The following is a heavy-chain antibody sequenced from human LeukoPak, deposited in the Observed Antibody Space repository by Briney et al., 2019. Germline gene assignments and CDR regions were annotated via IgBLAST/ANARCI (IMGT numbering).Heavy chain of an antibody. CDR2: INQDGSQK. Sequence: GGSLRLSCAASGFTFSTYWMSWVRQAPGKGLEWVAKINQDGSQKRYVDSVQGRFTISRDNTKNSLFLQMNSLRAEDTAVYYCARLKDDVTKLDYWGQGTLVTVSS. CDR3: ARLKDDVTKLDY. CDR1: GFTFSTYW. J-gene: IGHJ4*02. D-gene: IGHD2-8*01. V-gene: IGHV3-7*01.